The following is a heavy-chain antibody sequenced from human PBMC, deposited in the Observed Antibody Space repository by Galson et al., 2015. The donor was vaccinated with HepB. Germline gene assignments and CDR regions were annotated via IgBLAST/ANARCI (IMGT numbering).Heavy chain of an antibody. CDR3: ARDRPRSYIKASTSDCPLDY. J-gene: IGHJ4*02. V-gene: IGHV3-48*03. Sequence: SLRLSCAASGFTFSSYAMHWVRQAPGKGLEWVSYISNRGSTIFYADSVKGRFTISRDNAKNSLFLQMNSLRAEDTAVCYCARDRPRSYIKASTSDCPLDYWGQGTLVTVSS. D-gene: IGHD2-21*02. CDR1: GFTFSSYA. CDR2: ISNRGSTI.